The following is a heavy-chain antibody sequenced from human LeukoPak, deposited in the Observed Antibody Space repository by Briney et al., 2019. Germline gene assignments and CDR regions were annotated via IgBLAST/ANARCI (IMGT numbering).Heavy chain of an antibody. CDR1: GFTFSSYG. D-gene: IGHD3-9*01. J-gene: IGHJ5*02. CDR3: AKDDYDILTGYRASPIDP. V-gene: IGHV3-30*18. Sequence: GGSLRLSCAASGFTFSSYGMHWVRQAPGKGLEWVAVISYDGSNKYYADSVKGRFTISRDNSKNTLYLQMNSLRAEDTAVYYCAKDDYDILTGYRASPIDPWGQGTLVTVSS. CDR2: ISYDGSNK.